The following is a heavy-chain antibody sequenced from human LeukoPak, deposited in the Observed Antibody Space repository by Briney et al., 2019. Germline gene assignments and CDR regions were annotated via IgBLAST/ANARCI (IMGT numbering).Heavy chain of an antibody. CDR1: GFPFRSYW. Sequence: GGSLRLSFAASGFPFRSYWMSWVRQAPGKGLEWVANIKQDGSEENYVDSVKGRFTISRDNAKNSLYLQMNSLRAEDTAVYYCARDYIGYWGQGTLVTVSS. CDR2: IKQDGSEE. CDR3: ARDYIGY. V-gene: IGHV3-7*04. J-gene: IGHJ4*02.